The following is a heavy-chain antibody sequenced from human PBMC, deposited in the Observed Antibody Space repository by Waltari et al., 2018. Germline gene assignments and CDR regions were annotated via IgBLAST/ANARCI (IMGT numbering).Heavy chain of an antibody. V-gene: IGHV4-59*12. CDR3: ARPHIAAAGTMGY. D-gene: IGHD6-13*01. Sequence: QVQLQESGPGLVKPSETLSLTCAVSGGSISGYYWSWIRQPPGKGLEWIGYIGGGSGITEYNPSLKSRVTISRDTSKNQFSLKLSSVTVADTAVYYCARPHIAAAGTMGYWGQGVLVTVSS. J-gene: IGHJ4*02. CDR2: IGGGSGIT. CDR1: GGSISGYY.